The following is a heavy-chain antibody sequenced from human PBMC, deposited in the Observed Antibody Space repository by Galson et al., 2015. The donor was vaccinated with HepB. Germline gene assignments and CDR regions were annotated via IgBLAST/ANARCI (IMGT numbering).Heavy chain of an antibody. CDR1: GFTFSDYY. CDR3: ARDSLEWLRMCGYYYYGMDV. V-gene: IGHV3-33*08. Sequence: SLRLSCAASGFTFSDYYMSWIRQAPGKGLEWVAVIWYDGSNKYYADSVKGRFTISRDNSKNTLYLQMNSLRAEDTAVYYCARDSLEWLRMCGYYYYGMDVWGQGTTVTVSS. CDR2: IWYDGSNK. D-gene: IGHD3-3*01. J-gene: IGHJ6*02.